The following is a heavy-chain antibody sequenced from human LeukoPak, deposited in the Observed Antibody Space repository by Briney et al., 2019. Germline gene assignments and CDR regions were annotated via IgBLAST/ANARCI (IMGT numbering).Heavy chain of an antibody. CDR1: GFTVSSNY. V-gene: IGHV3-66*04. CDR3: AKRRTVTIDY. CDR2: IYSGGST. Sequence: GGSLRLSCAASGFTVSSNYMSWVRQAPGKGLEWVSVIYSGGSTYYADSVKGRLTISRDNSKNTLYLQMNSLRAEDTAVYYCAKRRTVTIDYWGQGTLVTVSS. J-gene: IGHJ4*02. D-gene: IGHD4-11*01.